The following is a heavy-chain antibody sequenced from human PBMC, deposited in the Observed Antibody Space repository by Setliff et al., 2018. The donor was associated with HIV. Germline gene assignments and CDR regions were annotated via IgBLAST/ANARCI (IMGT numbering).Heavy chain of an antibody. CDR2: INHSGST. Sequence: SETLSLTCAVYGESFSGYYWSWIRQPPGKGLEWIGEINHSGSTNYNSSLKSRVTISLDTSKNQFSLRLTSVTAADTAIYYCARGRSCESDWCWLYYNYYYGMDVWAQGTAVTVSS. CDR1: GESFSGYY. J-gene: IGHJ6*02. V-gene: IGHV4-34*01. CDR3: ARGRSCESDWCWLYYNYYYGMDV. D-gene: IGHD2-8*01.